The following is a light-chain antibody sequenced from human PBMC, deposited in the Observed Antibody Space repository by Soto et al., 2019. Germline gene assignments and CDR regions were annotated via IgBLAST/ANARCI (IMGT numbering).Light chain of an antibody. J-gene: IGKJ2*01. CDR1: QTVTSNY. Sequence: EIVLTQSPGTLSLSPGERATLSCRASQTVTSNYFAWYQQRPGQALRLLIYGATSRATGIPDRFSGGGSGTDFTLTISRLEPEDFAVDYCQQYGSTPPTFGQGTKLEIK. CDR3: QQYGSTPPT. CDR2: GAT. V-gene: IGKV3-20*01.